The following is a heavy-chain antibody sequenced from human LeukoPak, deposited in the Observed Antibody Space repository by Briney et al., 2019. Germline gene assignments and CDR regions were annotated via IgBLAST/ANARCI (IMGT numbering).Heavy chain of an antibody. Sequence: SETLSLTCAVYGGSFSGYYWSWIRQPPGKGLEWIGAINHSGSTNYNPSLKSRVTISVDTSKNQFSLKLSSVTAADTAVYYCARGPPARDFSVVENWFDPWGQGTLVTVSS. CDR3: ARGPPARDFSVVENWFDP. V-gene: IGHV4-34*01. CDR1: GGSFSGYY. J-gene: IGHJ5*02. D-gene: IGHD2-21*01. CDR2: INHSGST.